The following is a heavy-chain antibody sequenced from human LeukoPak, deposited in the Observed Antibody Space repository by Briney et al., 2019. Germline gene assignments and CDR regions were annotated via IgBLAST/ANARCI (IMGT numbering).Heavy chain of an antibody. CDR2: IYYSGSS. CDR3: ARLFHYYDSSAYPTLDY. CDR1: GGSISSSSHY. D-gene: IGHD3-22*01. Sequence: SETLSLTCTVSGGSISSSSHYWGWIRQPPGKGLERIGSIYYSGSSYYNPSLKSRVTISLDTSKNQFSLKLSSVTAADTAVYYCARLFHYYDSSAYPTLDYWGQGTLVTVSS. J-gene: IGHJ4*02. V-gene: IGHV4-39*01.